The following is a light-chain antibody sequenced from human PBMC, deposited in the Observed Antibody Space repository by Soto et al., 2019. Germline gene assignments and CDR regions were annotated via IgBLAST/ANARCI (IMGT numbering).Light chain of an antibody. CDR2: HVT. CDR3: RSYTPSNTFV. CDR1: SSDVGAYNY. J-gene: IGLJ1*01. V-gene: IGLV2-14*01. Sequence: QSVLTQPASVSGSLGQSITISCSGTSSDVGAYNYVSWYQQYPGRAPKLMIYHVTDRPSGVSNRFSGSKSDNTASLTISGLQVEDEADYYCRSYTPSNTFVFGPGTKVTVL.